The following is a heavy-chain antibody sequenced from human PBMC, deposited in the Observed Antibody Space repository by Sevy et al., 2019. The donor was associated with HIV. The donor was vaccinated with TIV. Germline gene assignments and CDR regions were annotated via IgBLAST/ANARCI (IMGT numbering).Heavy chain of an antibody. D-gene: IGHD1-26*01. CDR3: AKGGWELRDAFDI. Sequence: GESLRLSCAASGFTFSSYAMSWVRQAPGKGLEWVSAISGSGGSTYYADSVKGRFTISRDNSKNTLYLQMNSLRAEDTAVYYCAKGGWELRDAFDIWGQGTMVTVSS. CDR2: ISGSGGST. CDR1: GFTFSSYA. V-gene: IGHV3-23*01. J-gene: IGHJ3*02.